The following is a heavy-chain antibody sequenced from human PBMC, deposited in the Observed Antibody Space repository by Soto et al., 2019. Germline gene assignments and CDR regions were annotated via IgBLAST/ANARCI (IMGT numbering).Heavy chain of an antibody. D-gene: IGHD6-13*01. J-gene: IGHJ5*02. CDR1: GGSISSGGYY. V-gene: IGHV4-31*03. CDR3: AKTRPAAPFDP. Sequence: PSETLSLTCTVSGGSISSGGYYWSWIRQHPGKGLEWIGYIYYTGSTSYNPSLKSRVIISVDTSQNQFFLKVRSVTAADTAVYYCAKTRPAAPFDPWGQGTLVTVSS. CDR2: IYYTGST.